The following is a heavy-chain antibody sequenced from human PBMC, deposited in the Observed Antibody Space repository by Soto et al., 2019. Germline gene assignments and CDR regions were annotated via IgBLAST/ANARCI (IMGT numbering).Heavy chain of an antibody. CDR1: GYTFTSYA. CDR2: INAGNGNT. CDR3: ASIFDFWSGPENYYYYYGMDV. D-gene: IGHD3-3*01. V-gene: IGHV1-3*01. J-gene: IGHJ6*02. Sequence: ASVKVSCKASGYTFTSYAMHWVRQAPGQRLEWMGWINAGNGNTKYSQKFQGRVTITRDTSASTAYMELSSLRSEDTAVYYCASIFDFWSGPENYYYYYGMDVWGQGTTVTV.